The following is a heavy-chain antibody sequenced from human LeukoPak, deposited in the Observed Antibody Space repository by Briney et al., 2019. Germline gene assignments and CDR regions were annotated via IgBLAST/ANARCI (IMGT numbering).Heavy chain of an antibody. V-gene: IGHV1-69*13. CDR2: IIPIFGTA. J-gene: IGHJ4*02. CDR3: ARQAGFGVVIIGYFDY. Sequence: ASVEVSCKASGGTFSSYAISWVRQAPGQGLEWMGGIIPIFGTANYAQKFQGRVTITADESTSTAYMELSSLRSEDTAVYYCARQAGFGVVIIGYFDYWGQGTLVTVSS. D-gene: IGHD3-3*01. CDR1: GGTFSSYA.